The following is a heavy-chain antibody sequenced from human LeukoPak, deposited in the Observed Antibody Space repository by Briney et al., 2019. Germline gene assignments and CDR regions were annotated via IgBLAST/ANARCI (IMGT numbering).Heavy chain of an antibody. CDR1: GGSISSSSFY. Sequence: SETLSLTCTVSGGSISSSSFYWGWLRQPPGKGLEWIGTISYSGTTYYNPSLKSRMTMSVGPSKNQFSLKLSSVTAADTGVYYCARASGSGAFDIWGQGTMVTVSS. D-gene: IGHD3-10*01. CDR3: ARASGSGAFDI. J-gene: IGHJ3*02. CDR2: ISYSGTT. V-gene: IGHV4-39*01.